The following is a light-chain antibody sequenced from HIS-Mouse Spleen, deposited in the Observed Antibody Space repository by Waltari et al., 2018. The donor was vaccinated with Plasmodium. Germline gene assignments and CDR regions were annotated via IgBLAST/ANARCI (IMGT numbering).Light chain of an antibody. Sequence: EIVLTQSPATLSVSPGARATLSCRASQSVSSNLAWYQQKPGQAPRLLIYGASTRATGIPARFSGSGSGTVFTLTISSLQSEDFAVYYCQQYNNWSFTFGPGTKVDIK. V-gene: IGKV3-15*01. CDR2: GAS. CDR1: QSVSSN. J-gene: IGKJ3*01. CDR3: QQYNNWSFT.